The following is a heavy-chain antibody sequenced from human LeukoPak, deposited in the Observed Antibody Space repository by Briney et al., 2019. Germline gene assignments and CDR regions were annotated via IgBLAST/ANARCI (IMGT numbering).Heavy chain of an antibody. V-gene: IGHV3-23*01. D-gene: IGHD3-22*01. J-gene: IGHJ4*02. CDR3: ARVESGLFPPFDY. CDR1: GFIFSSYA. CDR2: ISGGGSST. Sequence: GGSLRLSCAASGFIFSSYAMNWVRQAPGKGLEWVSIISGGGSSTNYANSVEGRFTISRDNSRNTLYLQINSLRAEDTAVYYCARVESGLFPPFDYWGQGTLVTVSS.